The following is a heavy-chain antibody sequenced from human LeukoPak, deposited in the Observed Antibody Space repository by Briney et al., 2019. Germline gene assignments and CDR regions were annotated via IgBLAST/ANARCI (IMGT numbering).Heavy chain of an antibody. CDR1: GYTFTDYY. CDR2: INPNPNSGGT. J-gene: IGHJ4*02. V-gene: IGHV1-2*02. Sequence: ASVKVSCKASGYTFTDYYLHWVRQAPGQGLEWVGWINPNPNSGGTSYAQKFRGRVTMTRDTSINTSYMELSGLRSEDTAVYFCARGSYGYDWGQGTLVTVSS. D-gene: IGHD1-26*01. CDR3: ARGSYGYD.